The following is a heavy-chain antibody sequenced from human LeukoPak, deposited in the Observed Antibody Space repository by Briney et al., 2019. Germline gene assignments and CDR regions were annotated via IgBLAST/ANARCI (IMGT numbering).Heavy chain of an antibody. CDR2: INPNSGGT. V-gene: IGHV1-2*02. J-gene: IGHJ4*02. CDR3: AREGRTLPAFDY. D-gene: IGHD1-14*01. Sequence: ASVTVSCKASGYTFTGYYMYWARQAPGQGLEWMGWINPNSGGTNYAQKFQGRVTMTRDTSISTAYMELSSLRSDDTAVYYCAREGRTLPAFDYWGQGTQVTVSS. CDR1: GYTFTGYY.